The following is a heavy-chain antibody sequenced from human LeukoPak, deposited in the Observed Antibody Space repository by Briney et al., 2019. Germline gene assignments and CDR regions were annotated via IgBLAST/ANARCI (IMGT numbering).Heavy chain of an antibody. D-gene: IGHD6-13*01. CDR2: IYYSGST. CDR3: AAGYSTTFDY. Sequence: KPSETLSLTCTVSGGSISSHYWSWIRQPPGKGLERIGYIYYSGSTNYNPSLKSRVTISVDTSKNQFSLKLSSVTAADTAVYYCAAGYSTTFDYWGQGTLVTVSS. CDR1: GGSISSHY. J-gene: IGHJ4*02. V-gene: IGHV4-59*11.